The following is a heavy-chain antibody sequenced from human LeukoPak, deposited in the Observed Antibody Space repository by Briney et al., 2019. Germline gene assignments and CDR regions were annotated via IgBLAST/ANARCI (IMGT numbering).Heavy chain of an antibody. V-gene: IGHV3-15*01. J-gene: IGHJ4*02. CDR3: TTERITMVRGVIDY. Sequence: PGGSLRLSCAASGFTFSNAWMSWVRQAPGKGLEWVGRIKSKTDGGTTDYAAPVKGRFTISRDDSKNTLYLQMNSLKTEDTAVYYCTTERITMVRGVIDYWGQGTLVTVSS. D-gene: IGHD3-10*01. CDR2: IKSKTDGGTT. CDR1: GFTFSNAW.